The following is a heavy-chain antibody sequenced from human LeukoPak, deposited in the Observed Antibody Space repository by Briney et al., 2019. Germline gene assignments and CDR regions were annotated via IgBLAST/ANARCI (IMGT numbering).Heavy chain of an antibody. V-gene: IGHV4-59*01. CDR1: GGSISSYY. CDR3: ARAFYYYGMDV. J-gene: IGHJ6*02. CDR2: IYYSGST. Sequence: SETLSLTCTVSGGSISSYYWSWIRQPPGKGLEWIGYIYYSGSTNYNPSLKSRVTISVYTSKNQFSLKLSSVTAADTAVYYCARAFYYYGMDVWGQGTTVTVSS.